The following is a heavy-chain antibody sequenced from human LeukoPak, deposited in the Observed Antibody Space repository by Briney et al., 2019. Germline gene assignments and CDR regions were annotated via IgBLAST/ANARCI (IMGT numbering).Heavy chain of an antibody. D-gene: IGHD2-8*01. J-gene: IGHJ4*02. Sequence: AGGSLRLSCAASGFTFSSYWMHWVRQAPGKGLVWVSRINSDGSSTSYADSVKGRFTISRDNAKNTLYLQVNSLRAEDTAVYYCARSRDYCTNGVCFYFDYWGQGTLVTVSS. CDR3: ARSRDYCTNGVCFYFDY. V-gene: IGHV3-74*01. CDR1: GFTFSSYW. CDR2: INSDGSST.